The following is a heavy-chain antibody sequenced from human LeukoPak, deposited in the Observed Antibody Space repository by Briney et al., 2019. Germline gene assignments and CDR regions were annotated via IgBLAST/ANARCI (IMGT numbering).Heavy chain of an antibody. J-gene: IGHJ4*02. CDR1: GFTFSSYG. Sequence: AGGSLRLSCAASGFTFSSYGMHWVRQAPGKGLEWVAVISHDGSYKYYADSVRGRFTISRDISRNTLCLQMNGLRAEDTAVYYCAKDLGTSDYWGQGTLVTVSS. CDR3: AKDLGTSDY. CDR2: ISHDGSYK. D-gene: IGHD3-16*01. V-gene: IGHV3-30*18.